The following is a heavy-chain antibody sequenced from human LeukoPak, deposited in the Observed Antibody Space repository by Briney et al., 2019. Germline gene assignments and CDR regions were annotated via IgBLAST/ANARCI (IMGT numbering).Heavy chain of an antibody. CDR3: ARVWGEGYYFDY. CDR2: IIPILGIA. J-gene: IGHJ4*02. CDR1: GGTFSSYA. V-gene: IGHV1-69*04. D-gene: IGHD3-16*01. Sequence: SVKVSCKASGGTFSSYAISWVRQAPGQGLEWMGRIIPILGIANYAQKFQGRVTITADKSTSTAYMELSSLRSEDTAVYYCARVWGEGYYFDYWGQGTLVTVSS.